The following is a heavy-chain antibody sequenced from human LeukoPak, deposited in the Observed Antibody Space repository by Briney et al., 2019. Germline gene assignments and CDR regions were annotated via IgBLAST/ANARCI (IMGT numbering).Heavy chain of an antibody. V-gene: IGHV4-34*01. CDR1: GGSFSGYY. Sequence: PSETLSLTCAVYGGSFSGYYRSWVRQPPGKGLEWIGEIDHSGSTNYNPSLKSRVTISIDTSKYQFSLKLRSVIAADTAVYYCASSWLRPPPLHLWGQGTLVTVSS. CDR3: ASSWLRPPPLHL. D-gene: IGHD6-19*01. J-gene: IGHJ4*02. CDR2: IDHSGST.